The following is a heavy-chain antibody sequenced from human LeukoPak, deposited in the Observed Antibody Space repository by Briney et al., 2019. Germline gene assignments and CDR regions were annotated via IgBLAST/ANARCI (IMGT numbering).Heavy chain of an antibody. J-gene: IGHJ4*02. CDR3: ARESVDTVVNYFDY. D-gene: IGHD4-23*01. CDR1: GFTFSSYG. V-gene: IGHV3-21*01. CDR2: ICSSSSYI. Sequence: PGGSLRLSCAASGFTFSSYGMHWVRQAPGKGLEWVSSICSSSSYIYYADSVKGRFTISRDNAKNSLYLQMNSLRAEDTAVYYCARESVDTVVNYFDYWGQGTLVTVSS.